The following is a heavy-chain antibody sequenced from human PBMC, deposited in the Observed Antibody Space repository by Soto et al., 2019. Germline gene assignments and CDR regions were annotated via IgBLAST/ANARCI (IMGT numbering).Heavy chain of an antibody. J-gene: IGHJ6*02. CDR3: ASSPLSYGMDV. CDR1: GVSFSGYY. Sequence: ETLSLTCSVYGVSFSGYYWSWIRQPPGKGLEWIGEINHSGSTNYNPSLKSRVTISVDTSKNQFSLKLSSVTAADTAVYYCASSPLSYGMDVWGQGTTVTVSS. CDR2: INHSGST. V-gene: IGHV4-34*01.